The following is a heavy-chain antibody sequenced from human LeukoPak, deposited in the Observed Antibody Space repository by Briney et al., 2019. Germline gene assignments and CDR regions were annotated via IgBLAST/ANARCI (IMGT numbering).Heavy chain of an antibody. CDR1: GGSFSDHY. CDR2: INHSGTT. D-gene: IGHD5-18*01. CDR3: ARKASHFSYGLRAIDY. V-gene: IGHV4-34*01. J-gene: IGHJ4*02. Sequence: SETLSLTCAVYGGSFSDHYWNWIRQPPGKGLEWIGEINHSGTTNYNASLKSRVTISVDTSKNHFSLKLNSMTAADTAEYYCARKASHFSYGLRAIDYWGQGNLVTVSS.